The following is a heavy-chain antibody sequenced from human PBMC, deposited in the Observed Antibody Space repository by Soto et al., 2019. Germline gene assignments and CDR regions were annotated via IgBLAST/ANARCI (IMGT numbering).Heavy chain of an antibody. J-gene: IGHJ4*02. V-gene: IGHV3-23*01. D-gene: IGHD1-26*01. Sequence: GGSLRLSCAASGFTFSSYAMSWVRQAPGKGLEGVSAISGSGGSTYYADSVKGRFTISRDNSKNTLYLQMNSLRAEDTAVYYCAKPSWELLRAGYWGQGTLVTVSS. CDR1: GFTFSSYA. CDR3: AKPSWELLRAGY. CDR2: ISGSGGST.